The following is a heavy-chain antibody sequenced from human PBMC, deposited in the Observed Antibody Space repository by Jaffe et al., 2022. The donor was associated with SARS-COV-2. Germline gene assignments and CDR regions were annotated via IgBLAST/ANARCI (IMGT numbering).Heavy chain of an antibody. CDR2: IYTSGST. Sequence: QVQLQESGPGLVKPSQTLSLTCTVSGGSISSGSYYWSWIRQPAGKGLEWIGRIYTSGSTNYNPSLKSRVTISVDTSKNQFSLKLSSVTAADTAVYYCARDMYSSSWYFEEDNWFDPWGQGTLVTVSS. CDR1: GGSISSGSYY. CDR3: ARDMYSSSWYFEEDNWFDP. J-gene: IGHJ5*02. V-gene: IGHV4-61*02. D-gene: IGHD6-13*01.